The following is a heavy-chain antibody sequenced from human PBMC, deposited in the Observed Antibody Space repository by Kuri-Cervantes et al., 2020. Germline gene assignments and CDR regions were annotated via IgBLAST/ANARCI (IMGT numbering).Heavy chain of an antibody. Sequence: GESLKISCAASGFTFSSYGMHWVRQAPGKGLEWVTVISYDGNNKDYTGSVKGRFTISRDNSKNTLYLQMNSLRAEDTAVYYCARDEYSSSPDGVGDYYYYYGMDVWGQGATVTVSS. CDR2: ISYDGNNK. CDR3: ARDEYSSSPDGVGDYYYYYGMDV. CDR1: GFTFSSYG. V-gene: IGHV3-30*19. D-gene: IGHD6-6*01. J-gene: IGHJ6*02.